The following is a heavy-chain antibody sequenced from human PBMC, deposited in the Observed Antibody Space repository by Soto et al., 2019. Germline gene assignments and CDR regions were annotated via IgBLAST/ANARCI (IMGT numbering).Heavy chain of an antibody. J-gene: IGHJ5*02. D-gene: IGHD2-8*01. Sequence: GASVKVSCKASGYTFTSYYMHWVRQAPGQGLEWMGIINPSGGSTSYAQKFQGRVTMTRDTSTSTVYMELSSLRSEDTAVYYCARDKGGPIHDHNIVLMVYAMYWFDPWGQGTLVTVSS. V-gene: IGHV1-46*01. CDR2: INPSGGST. CDR1: GYTFTSYY. CDR3: ARDKGGPIHDHNIVLMVYAMYWFDP.